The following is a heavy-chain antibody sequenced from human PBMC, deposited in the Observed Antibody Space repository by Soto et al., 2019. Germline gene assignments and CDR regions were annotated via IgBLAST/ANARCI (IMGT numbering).Heavy chain of an antibody. J-gene: IGHJ4*02. V-gene: IGHV3-23*01. D-gene: IGHD3-9*01. CDR1: GFTFSSYA. CDR2: ISASGGST. CDR3: ARDPSTGCADY. Sequence: EVQLLESGGDLVQPGGSLRLSCAASGFTFSSYAMNWVRQAPGKGLEWVSTISASGGSTYYTDSVKGRFTISRDNSKNTLSLQMNSLRAEDTAIYYCARDPSTGCADYWGRGTLVAVSS.